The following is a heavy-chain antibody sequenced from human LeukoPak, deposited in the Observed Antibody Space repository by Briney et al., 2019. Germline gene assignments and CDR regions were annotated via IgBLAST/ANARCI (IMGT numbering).Heavy chain of an antibody. Sequence: SVKVSCKASGGTFSSYAISWVRQAPGQGLEWMGGIIPIFGTANYAQKFQGRVTITTDESTSTAYMELSSLRSEDTAVYYCARQYYDFWSGYYSHYYYYMDVWGKGTTVTVSS. CDR2: IIPIFGTA. CDR3: ARQYYDFWSGYYSHYYYYMDV. V-gene: IGHV1-69*05. CDR1: GGTFSSYA. J-gene: IGHJ6*03. D-gene: IGHD3-3*01.